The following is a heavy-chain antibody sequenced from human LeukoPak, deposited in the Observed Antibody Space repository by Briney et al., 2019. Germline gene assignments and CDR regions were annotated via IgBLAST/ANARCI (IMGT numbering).Heavy chain of an antibody. J-gene: IGHJ4*02. CDR3: AGGPDVAY. CDR2: IYPGDSDT. CDR1: GYSFTNYW. V-gene: IGHV5-51*01. Sequence: GESLKISCKSSGYSFTNYWIGWVRQMPGKGLEWMGIIYPGDSDTRYSPSFQGQVTISADKSISTAYLQWTSLQASDTAMYYCAGGPDVAYWGQGTLVTVSS.